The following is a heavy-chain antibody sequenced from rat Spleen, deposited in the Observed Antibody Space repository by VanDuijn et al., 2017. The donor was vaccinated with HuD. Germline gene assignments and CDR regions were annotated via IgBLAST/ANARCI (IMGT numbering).Heavy chain of an antibody. CDR1: GFTFSSFA. CDR2: ISYDGGHT. D-gene: IGHD1-11*01. Sequence: EVQLVESGGGLVQPGRSMKLSCAASGFTFSSFAMAWVRQAPTKGLEWVASISYDGGHTYYRDSVKGRFTISRDNAKSTLYLQMDSLRSEDTATYYCARQEDYWGQGVMVTVSS. V-gene: IGHV5-25*01. CDR3: ARQEDY. J-gene: IGHJ2*01.